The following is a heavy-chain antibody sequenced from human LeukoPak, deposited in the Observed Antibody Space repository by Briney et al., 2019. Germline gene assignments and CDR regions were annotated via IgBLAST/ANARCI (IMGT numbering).Heavy chain of an antibody. CDR3: AKVTAVPDSFDS. V-gene: IGHV3-23*01. D-gene: IGHD6-19*01. J-gene: IGHJ4*02. CDR2: TSGSGGST. CDR1: GFTFSSYT. Sequence: GGSLRLSCAASGFTFSSYTMNWVRQAPGKGLEWVSATSGSGGSTYYADSVEGRFTISRDSSKNTLYLQMNSLRAEDTAVYYCAKVTAVPDSFDSWGQGTLVTVSS.